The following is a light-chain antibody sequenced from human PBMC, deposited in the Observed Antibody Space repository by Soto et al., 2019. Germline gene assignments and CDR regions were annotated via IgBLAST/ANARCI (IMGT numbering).Light chain of an antibody. V-gene: IGKV1-5*03. Sequence: DIQMTQSPSTLSASVGDRVTITCRASQRITSWLAWYQQKPGKAPKLLIYKASSLESGVPSRFSGRGSGTEITLTISSLQPDDFAAYYCQQYHNSPWTFGQGTKVEIK. CDR1: QRITSW. J-gene: IGKJ1*01. CDR2: KAS. CDR3: QQYHNSPWT.